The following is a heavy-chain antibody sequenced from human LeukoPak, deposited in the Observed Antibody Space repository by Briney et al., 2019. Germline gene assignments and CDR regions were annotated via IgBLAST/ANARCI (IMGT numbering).Heavy chain of an antibody. CDR1: GYIFTSYY. Sequence: APVKVSCKASGYIFTSYYLHWVRQAPGQGLEWMGIINPGDGSTRYAQKFQGRVTMTRDLSTSTVYMELSSLRSEDTAVYYCARVQDLYFFDYWGQGTLVTVSS. V-gene: IGHV1-46*01. CDR2: INPGDGST. J-gene: IGHJ4*02. CDR3: ARVQDLYFFDY.